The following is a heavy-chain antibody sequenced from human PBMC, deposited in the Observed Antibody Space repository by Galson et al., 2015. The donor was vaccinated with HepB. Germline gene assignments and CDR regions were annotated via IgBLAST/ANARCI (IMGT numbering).Heavy chain of an antibody. Sequence: SVKVSCKASGYDFTPYGITWVRQAPGQGLEWVGWISGYNGNTKYAQKLQGRVTMTTDTSTTTAYMDLRSLRSDDTAVYYCARDRSGYYPDHVDVWGQGTLVTVSS. CDR1: GYDFTPYG. D-gene: IGHD3-3*01. CDR3: ARDRSGYYPDHVDV. CDR2: ISGYNGNT. J-gene: IGHJ4*02. V-gene: IGHV1-18*01.